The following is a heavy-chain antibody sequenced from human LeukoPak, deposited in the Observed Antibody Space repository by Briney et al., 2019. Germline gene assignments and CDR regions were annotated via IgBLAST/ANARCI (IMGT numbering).Heavy chain of an antibody. D-gene: IGHD4-17*01. Sequence: PSETLSLTCTVSGGSISSYYWSWIRQPPGKGLEWIGYIYYSGSTNYNPSLKSRVTISVDTSKNQFSLKLSSVTAADTAVYYCARAYYDDGIPFFDYWGQGTLVTVSS. CDR1: GGSISSYY. CDR3: ARAYYDDGIPFFDY. CDR2: IYYSGST. J-gene: IGHJ4*02. V-gene: IGHV4-59*01.